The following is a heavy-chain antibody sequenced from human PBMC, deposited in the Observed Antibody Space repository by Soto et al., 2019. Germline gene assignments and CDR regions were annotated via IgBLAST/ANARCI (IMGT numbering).Heavy chain of an antibody. CDR1: GYTFTDYY. D-gene: IGHD5-18*01. CDR3: TGENIENSDGLYDAFDI. CDR2: MNPKSGGA. Sequence: GASVKVSFKTSGYTFTDYYTHWGRQAPGQGLEWMGWMNPKSGGAYFAQKFQGRVTLTRDTSIGTAYIEVNSLTSDDTAVYFCTGENIENSDGLYDAFDIWGQGTTVTVSS. J-gene: IGHJ3*02. V-gene: IGHV1-2*02.